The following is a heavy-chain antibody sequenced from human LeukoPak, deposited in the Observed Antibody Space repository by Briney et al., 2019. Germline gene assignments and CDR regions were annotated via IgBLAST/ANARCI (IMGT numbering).Heavy chain of an antibody. V-gene: IGHV4-34*01. CDR2: INHSGYT. Sequence: SETLSLTCAVSGVSFDDYYWSWVRQTPGKGLEWIGEINHSGYTNDSPSLKSRVTLSIDTSRKQFSLNLRSVAVADAGIYYCTRMTTGHDYWGQGTLVTVSS. D-gene: IGHD4-17*01. CDR3: TRMTTGHDY. CDR1: GVSFDDYY. J-gene: IGHJ4*02.